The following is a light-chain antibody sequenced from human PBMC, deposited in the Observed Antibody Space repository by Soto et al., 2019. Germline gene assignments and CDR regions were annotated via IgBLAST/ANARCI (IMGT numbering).Light chain of an antibody. CDR2: AAS. Sequence: DIQMTQSPSSLSASVGDRITVTCRASQSISTYLNWYQQKPGKAPKLLIYAASSLQSGVPSRFSGSGSGTDFTLTIRSLQPEDFATYYCQQSYSMPLNFGGGTKVEIK. CDR1: QSISTY. CDR3: QQSYSMPLN. V-gene: IGKV1-39*01. J-gene: IGKJ4*01.